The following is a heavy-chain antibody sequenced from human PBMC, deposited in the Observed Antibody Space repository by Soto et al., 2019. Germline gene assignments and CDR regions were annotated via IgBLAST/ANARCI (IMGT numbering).Heavy chain of an antibody. Sequence: PSETLSLTCTVSGGSVNSYYWSWIRQPPGKGLEWIGYIFYSGSTKSNPSLKSRVTMSVDMSKNQFSLRLTSVTAADTAVYYCARVFPSYCGGDCSYFYSWGQGTLVTVSS. CDR2: IFYSGST. J-gene: IGHJ4*02. V-gene: IGHV4-59*02. CDR3: ARVFPSYCGGDCSYFYS. CDR1: GGSVNSYY. D-gene: IGHD2-21*02.